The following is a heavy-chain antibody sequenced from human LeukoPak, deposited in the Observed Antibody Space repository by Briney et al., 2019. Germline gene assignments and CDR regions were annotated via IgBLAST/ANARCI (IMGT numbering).Heavy chain of an antibody. CDR2: IYYSGST. V-gene: IGHV4-30-4*08. Sequence: SWVRQPPGKGLEWIGYIYYSGSTYYNPSLKSRVTISVDTSKNQFSLKLSSVTAADTAVYYCARGGNSIDYWGQGTLVTVSS. J-gene: IGHJ4*02. CDR3: ARGGNSIDY. D-gene: IGHD4-23*01.